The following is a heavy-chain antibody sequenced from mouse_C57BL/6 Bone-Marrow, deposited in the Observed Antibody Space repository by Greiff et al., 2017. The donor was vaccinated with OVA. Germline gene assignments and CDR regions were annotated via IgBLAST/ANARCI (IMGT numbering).Heavy chain of an antibody. CDR2: IDPEDGET. J-gene: IGHJ3*01. CDR3: ARGGLSGFAY. CDR1: GFNIKDYY. V-gene: IGHV14-2*01. Sequence: VQLQQSGAELVKPGASVKLSCTASGFNIKDYYMHWVKQRTEQGLEWIGRIDPEDGETKYAPKFPGKATITADTSSNTAYLQLSSLTSADTAGYYCARGGLSGFAYWGQGTLVTVSA. D-gene: IGHD3-3*01.